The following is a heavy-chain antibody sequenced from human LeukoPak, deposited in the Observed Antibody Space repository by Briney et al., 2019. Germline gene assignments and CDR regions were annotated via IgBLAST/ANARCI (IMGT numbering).Heavy chain of an antibody. CDR1: GFTFSSYA. CDR3: AKAKYYFDY. CDR2: ISGSGGST. Sequence: GGALRLSCAASGFTFSSYAMSGVRQAPGKGLEGVSAISGSGGSTYYADSAKGRFTISRDNSKNTLYLQMNSLRAEYTAVYYCAKAKYYFDYWGQGTLVTVSS. V-gene: IGHV3-23*01. J-gene: IGHJ4*02.